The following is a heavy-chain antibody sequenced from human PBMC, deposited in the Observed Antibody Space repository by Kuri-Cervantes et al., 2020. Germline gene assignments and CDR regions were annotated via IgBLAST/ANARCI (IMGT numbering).Heavy chain of an antibody. J-gene: IGHJ4*02. CDR1: GFTFSSYA. CDR2: ISYDGSNK. CDR3: AKGGMIVVVDFDY. V-gene: IGHV3-30-3*01. D-gene: IGHD3-22*01. Sequence: GESLKISCAASGFTFSSYAMHWVRQAPGKGLEWVAVISYDGSNKYYADSVKGRFTISRDNSKNTLYLQMNSLRAEDTAVYYCAKGGMIVVVDFDYWGQGTLVTVSS.